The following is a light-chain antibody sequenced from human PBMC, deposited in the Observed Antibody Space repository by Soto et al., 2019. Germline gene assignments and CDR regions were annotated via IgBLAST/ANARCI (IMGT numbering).Light chain of an antibody. CDR2: EGH. J-gene: IGLJ1*01. CDR1: IGYVGTYSL. V-gene: IGLV2-23*01. Sequence: QSALGQPASVSGSPGQSITISCTGAIGYVGTYSLVSGYQQHPGKAPKVVIYEGHKRPSGVPDRFSGSTSVNTASLTISVRQTDDEADYYCCLYVGATTYVFGTGTKLTVL. CDR3: CLYVGATTYV.